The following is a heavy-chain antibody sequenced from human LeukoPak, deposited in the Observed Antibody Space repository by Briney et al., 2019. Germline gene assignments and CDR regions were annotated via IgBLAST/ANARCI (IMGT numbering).Heavy chain of an antibody. CDR1: GYTFTSYY. J-gene: IGHJ6*02. CDR2: INPSGGST. D-gene: IGHD6-19*01. V-gene: IGHV1-46*01. CDR3: ARRGMRERQWLVGYYYYGMDV. Sequence: GASVKVSCKASGYTFTSYYMHWVRQAPGQGLEWMGIINPSGGSTSYAQKFQGRVTMTRNTSISTAYMELSSLRSEDTAVYYCARRGMRERQWLVGYYYYGMDVWGQGTTVTVSS.